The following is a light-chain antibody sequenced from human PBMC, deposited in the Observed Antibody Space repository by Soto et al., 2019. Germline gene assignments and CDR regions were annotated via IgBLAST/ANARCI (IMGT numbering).Light chain of an antibody. CDR3: QKYNTVPPT. Sequence: DIQMTQSPSSLSASVGDRVTITCRAIQGISNYLAWYQQKPGKVPKLLIYAASTLQSGAPSRFSGSGSGTDFTLTISSLQPEDVATYYCQKYNTVPPTVGQGTKVEIK. CDR2: AAS. J-gene: IGKJ1*01. V-gene: IGKV1-27*01. CDR1: QGISNY.